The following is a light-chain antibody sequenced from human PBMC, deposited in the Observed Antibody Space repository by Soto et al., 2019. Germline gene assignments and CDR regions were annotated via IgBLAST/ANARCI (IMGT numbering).Light chain of an antibody. CDR3: QQSYSIPLT. V-gene: IGKV1-39*01. CDR2: TVS. CDR1: QNINSY. J-gene: IGKJ4*01. Sequence: DIQMTQSPSSLSASVGDRVTITCRASQNINSYLSWYQHKPGKAPKFLIYTVSSLQSGVPSRFSGSKSGTDFTLTITSLQPEDFATYYCQQSYSIPLTFGGGTKVDIK.